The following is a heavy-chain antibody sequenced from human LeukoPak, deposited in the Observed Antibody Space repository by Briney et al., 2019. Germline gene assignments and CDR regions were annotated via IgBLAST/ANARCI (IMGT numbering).Heavy chain of an antibody. CDR2: IIPIFGRA. D-gene: IGHD1-1*01. V-gene: IGHV1-69*05. Sequence: SVKVSCKASGGTFSSEAFIWVRQAPGQGLEWMGGIIPIFGRADYAQKFQDIVTITTDESTSTVYMELSSLRSKDTAVYYCAKGETILNWFDPWGQGTLVTVSS. CDR1: GGTFSSEA. J-gene: IGHJ5*02. CDR3: AKGETILNWFDP.